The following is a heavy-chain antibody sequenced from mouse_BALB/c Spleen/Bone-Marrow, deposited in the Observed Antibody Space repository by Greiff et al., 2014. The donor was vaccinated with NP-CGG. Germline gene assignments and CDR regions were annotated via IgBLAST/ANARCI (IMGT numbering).Heavy chain of an antibody. CDR2: IYPYNGGT. D-gene: IGHD1-2*01. Sequence: VQLQQPGPELVKPGASVKISCKASGYTFTDYNMHWVKQSHGKSLEWIGHIYPYNGGTGYNQKFKSRATLTVDNSSGTAYMELRSLTSEDSAVYYCATRFITTAGYWGQGTTLTVSS. V-gene: IGHV1S29*02. CDR1: GYTFTDYN. CDR3: ATRFITTAGY. J-gene: IGHJ2*01.